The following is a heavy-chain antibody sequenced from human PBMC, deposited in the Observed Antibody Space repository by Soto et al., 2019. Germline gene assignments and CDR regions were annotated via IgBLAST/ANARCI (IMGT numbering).Heavy chain of an antibody. CDR3: VREEWELLPSDWYFDL. CDR2: IIPILGIA. D-gene: IGHD1-26*01. Sequence: QVQLVQSGAEVKKPGSSVKVSCKASGGTFSSYTISWVRQAPGQGLEWMGRIIPILGIANYAQKFQGRVTITADKSTSTAYMELSSLRSEDTAVYYCVREEWELLPSDWYFDLWGRGTLVTVSS. CDR1: GGTFSSYT. J-gene: IGHJ2*01. V-gene: IGHV1-69*08.